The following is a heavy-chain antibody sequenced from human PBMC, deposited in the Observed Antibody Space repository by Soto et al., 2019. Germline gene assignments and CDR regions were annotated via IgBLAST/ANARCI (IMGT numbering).Heavy chain of an antibody. D-gene: IGHD3-10*01. J-gene: IGHJ4*02. Sequence: QVQVVKSGGGLVKPGGSLRLSCAASGFTFSDSHMSWIRQAPGKGLEWVSYISSSGNTIYYADSVKGRFTISRDNAKNSLFLQMNSLRAEDSAVYYCARDRGGAWGFDFWGQGTLVTVSS. CDR3: ARDRGGAWGFDF. V-gene: IGHV3-11*01. CDR2: ISSSGNTI. CDR1: GFTFSDSH.